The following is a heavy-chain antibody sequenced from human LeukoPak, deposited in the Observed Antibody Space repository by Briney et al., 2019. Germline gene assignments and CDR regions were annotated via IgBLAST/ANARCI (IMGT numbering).Heavy chain of an antibody. CDR3: ARGQWGPAGVVIDVDWFDP. D-gene: IGHD3-3*01. V-gene: IGHV1-69*04. CDR1: GGTFSSYA. CDR2: IIPILGIA. J-gene: IGHJ5*02. Sequence: GASVKVSCKASGGTFSSYAISWVRQAPGQGLEWMGRIIPILGIANYAQKFQGRVTITADKSTSTAYMELSSLRSEDTAVYYCARGQWGPAGVVIDVDWFDPWGQGTLVTVS.